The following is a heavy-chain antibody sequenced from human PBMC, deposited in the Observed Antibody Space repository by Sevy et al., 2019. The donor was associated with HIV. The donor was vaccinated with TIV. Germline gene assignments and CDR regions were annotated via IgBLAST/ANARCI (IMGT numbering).Heavy chain of an antibody. D-gene: IGHD4-17*01. Sequence: GGSLRLSCAASGFTFRNYAIHWVRQAPGKGLEWVASISNSGTNIYYSDSVRGRFTISRDTAKNSLYLQMNSLRAEDTAVYYCARDLPPSATTVAHFDYWGQRTLVTVSS. J-gene: IGHJ4*02. CDR1: GFTFRNYA. CDR2: ISNSGTNI. V-gene: IGHV3-48*03. CDR3: ARDLPPSATTVAHFDY.